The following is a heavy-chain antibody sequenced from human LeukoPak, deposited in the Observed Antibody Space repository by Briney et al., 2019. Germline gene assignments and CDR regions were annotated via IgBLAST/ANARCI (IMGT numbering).Heavy chain of an antibody. CDR1: GFTFSSYG. J-gene: IGHJ4*02. V-gene: IGHV3-30*18. Sequence: GRSLRLSCAASGFTFSSYGMHWVRQAPGKGLEWVAVVSYDGSNKYYADSVKGRFTISRDNSKNTLYLQMNSLRAEDTAVYYCAKDQINFDWLRQFDYWGQGTLVTVSS. D-gene: IGHD3-9*01. CDR2: VSYDGSNK. CDR3: AKDQINFDWLRQFDY.